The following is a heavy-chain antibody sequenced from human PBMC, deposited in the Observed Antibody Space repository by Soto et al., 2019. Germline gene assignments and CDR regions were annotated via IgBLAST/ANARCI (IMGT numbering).Heavy chain of an antibody. CDR3: ASTYYGILTGYYNDY. Sequence: SETLSLTCTVSGGSISSSSYYWGWIRQPPGKGLEWIGSIYYSGSTYYNPSLKSRVTISVDTSKNQFSLKLSSVTAADTAVYYCASTYYGILTGYYNDYWGQGTLVTVSS. V-gene: IGHV4-39*01. J-gene: IGHJ4*02. CDR1: GGSISSSSYY. D-gene: IGHD3-9*01. CDR2: IYYSGST.